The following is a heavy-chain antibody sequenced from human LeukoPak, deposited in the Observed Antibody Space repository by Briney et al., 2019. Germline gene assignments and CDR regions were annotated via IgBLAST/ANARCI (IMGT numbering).Heavy chain of an antibody. Sequence: GESLKISCKGSGYSFTIYWIGWVRQMPGKGLEWMGIIYPGDSDTRYSPSFQGQVTISADKSISTAYLQWSSLKASDTAMYYCVRQEYTSGWLYWGQGTLVTVSS. CDR1: GYSFTIYW. J-gene: IGHJ4*02. D-gene: IGHD6-19*01. CDR3: VRQEYTSGWLY. V-gene: IGHV5-51*01. CDR2: IYPGDSDT.